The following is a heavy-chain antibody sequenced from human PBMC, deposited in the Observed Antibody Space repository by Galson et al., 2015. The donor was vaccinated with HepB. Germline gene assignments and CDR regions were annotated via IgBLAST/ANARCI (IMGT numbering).Heavy chain of an antibody. Sequence: SLRLSCAGSGFTLSNFWMHWVRQAPGKGLVWVSRINNDGSSAHYADSVKGRFTISRDNAKNTLYLQMNSLRAEDTAVYYCARDNPDYWGQGTLVTVSS. J-gene: IGHJ4*02. D-gene: IGHD1-14*01. CDR2: INNDGSSA. CDR3: ARDNPDY. V-gene: IGHV3-74*01. CDR1: GFTLSNFW.